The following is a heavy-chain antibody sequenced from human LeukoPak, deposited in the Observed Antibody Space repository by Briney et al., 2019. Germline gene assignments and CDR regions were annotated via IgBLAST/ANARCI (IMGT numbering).Heavy chain of an antibody. Sequence: GESLKISCQGSGYSFSSYWIGWVRQMPGKGLEWMGIIYPGDSDTTYSPSSQGQVTFSADKSISTAYLQWSSLKASDTAIYYCARVGVRGVNGRAYFDYWGQGTLVTVSS. CDR3: ARVGVRGVNGRAYFDY. CDR2: IYPGDSDT. V-gene: IGHV5-51*01. CDR1: GYSFSSYW. J-gene: IGHJ4*02. D-gene: IGHD3-10*01.